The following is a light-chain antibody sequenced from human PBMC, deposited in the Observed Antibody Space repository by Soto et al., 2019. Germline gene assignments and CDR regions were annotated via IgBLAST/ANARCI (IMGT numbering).Light chain of an antibody. CDR1: QSMDIY. V-gene: IGKV1-39*01. CDR2: AAS. Sequence: DIQMTQSPSSLSQSVGARVTIPSRASQSMDIYLNWYQQNQGSAPKVLIYAASSLQSGVPSRFSGSGSGTDFTLTISNLQLEDFATYYCQQTYSTSITFGQGTRLDIK. J-gene: IGKJ5*01. CDR3: QQTYSTSIT.